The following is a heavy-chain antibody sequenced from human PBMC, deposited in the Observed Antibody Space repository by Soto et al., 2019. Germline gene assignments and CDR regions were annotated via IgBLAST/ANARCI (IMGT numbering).Heavy chain of an antibody. CDR1: GYTFTSYY. D-gene: IGHD2-15*01. CDR2: INPSGGYT. CDR3: ARAKDSGGPHFDY. V-gene: IGHV1-46*01. Sequence: QVQLVQSGAEVKKPGASVKVSCKASGYTFTSYYMHWVRQAPGQGLEWMGIINPSGGYTNYAQKFQRRVTMTRDTSTSTVYMELSGLRSEDTAVYYCARAKDSGGPHFDYWGQGTLVTVSS. J-gene: IGHJ4*02.